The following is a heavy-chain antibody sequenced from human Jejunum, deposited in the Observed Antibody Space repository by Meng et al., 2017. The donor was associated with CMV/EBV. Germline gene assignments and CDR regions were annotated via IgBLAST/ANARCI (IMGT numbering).Heavy chain of an antibody. CDR3: ARGLVRFGEHTDAMDV. CDR1: TFDTDG. D-gene: IGHD3-10*01. Sequence: TFDTDGISWVRQAPGQGREWMGWISGYNGNTNYAQKFQGRVTLTREISTTTAYMELRSLRSDDTAVYYCARGLVRFGEHTDAMDVWGPGTTITVSS. J-gene: IGHJ6*02. V-gene: IGHV1-18*01. CDR2: ISGYNGNT.